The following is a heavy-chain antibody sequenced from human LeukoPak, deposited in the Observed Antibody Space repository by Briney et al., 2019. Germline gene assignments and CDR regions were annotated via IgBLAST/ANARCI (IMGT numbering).Heavy chain of an antibody. CDR1: GGSISSYY. CDR2: IYYSGST. Sequence: SETLSLTCTVSGGSISSYYWSWIRQPPGKGLEWIGYIYYSGSTNYNPSLKSRVTISVDTSKNQFSLKLSSVTAADTAVYYCARMVRGYCSSTGCSNWFDPWGQGTLVTVSS. J-gene: IGHJ5*02. CDR3: ARMVRGYCSSTGCSNWFDP. D-gene: IGHD2-2*03. V-gene: IGHV4-59*01.